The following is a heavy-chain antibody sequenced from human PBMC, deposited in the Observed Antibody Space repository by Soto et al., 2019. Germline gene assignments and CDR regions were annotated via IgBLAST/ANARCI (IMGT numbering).Heavy chain of an antibody. CDR2: IYFSGST. Sequence: SETLSLTCTVSGGSVSTYYWGWIRQPPGKRLEWIGYIYFSGSTNYNPSLKSRATISMDKSKNQFSLKLSSVTTADTAVYYCARDLYGSGSYYAYWGQGILVTVSS. CDR3: ARDLYGSGSYYAY. J-gene: IGHJ4*02. CDR1: GGSVSTYY. V-gene: IGHV4-59*02. D-gene: IGHD3-10*01.